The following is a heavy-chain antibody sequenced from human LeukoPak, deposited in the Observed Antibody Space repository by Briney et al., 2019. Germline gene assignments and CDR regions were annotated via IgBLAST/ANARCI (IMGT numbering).Heavy chain of an antibody. V-gene: IGHV3-7*01. J-gene: IGHJ6*03. CDR2: IKQDGSEK. CDR3: ARVGTHKRDYYDSSGYYGNYYMDV. Sequence: PGGSLRLSCAASGFTFSSYWMSWVRQAPGKGLEWVANIKQDGSEKYYVDSVKGRFTISRDNAKNSLYLQMHSLRAEDTAVYYCARVGTHKRDYYDSSGYYGNYYMDVWGKGTTVTVSS. D-gene: IGHD3-22*01. CDR1: GFTFSSYW.